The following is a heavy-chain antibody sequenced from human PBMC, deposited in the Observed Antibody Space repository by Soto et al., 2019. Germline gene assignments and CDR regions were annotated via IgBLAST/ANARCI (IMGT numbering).Heavy chain of an antibody. CDR1: GYTFTSYY. CDR3: ARLEFVSGSYHFDH. CDR2: INPSGGYT. D-gene: IGHD3-10*01. J-gene: IGHJ4*02. V-gene: IGHV1-46*01. Sequence: ASVKVSCKASGYTFTSYYMNWVRQAPGQGLEWLGTINPSGGYTTYAQRFLGRVTMTSDTSTSTVHMELGSLTSEDTAMYYCARLEFVSGSYHFDHWGRGTLVTVSS.